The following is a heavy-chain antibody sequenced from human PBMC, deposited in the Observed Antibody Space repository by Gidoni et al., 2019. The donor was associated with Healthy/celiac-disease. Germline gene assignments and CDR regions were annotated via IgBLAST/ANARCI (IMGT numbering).Heavy chain of an antibody. V-gene: IGHV2-5*01. CDR1: GFSLSTRGVG. CDR3: AHFRAMVTGGDYYYGMDV. CDR2: IYWNDDK. J-gene: IGHJ6*02. Sequence: QITLKESGPTLVKPTQPLPLTCTFSGFSLSTRGVGVGWIRQPPGKALEWLALIYWNDDKRYSPSLKSRLTITKDTSKNQVVLTMTNMDPVDTATYYCAHFRAMVTGGDYYYGMDVWGQGTTVTVSS. D-gene: IGHD5-18*01.